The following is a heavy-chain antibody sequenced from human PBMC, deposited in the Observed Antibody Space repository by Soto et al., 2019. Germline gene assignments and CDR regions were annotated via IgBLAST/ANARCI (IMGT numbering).Heavy chain of an antibody. CDR3: AKDRSLFLYSGLDY. V-gene: IGHV3-30*18. J-gene: IGHJ4*02. Sequence: PGGSLRLSCAASRFTFSNYAMHWVPQAPGKGLEWVAVISYDGSNKFYADSVKGRFTISRDNSKNTLDLQMNSLRLEDTAVYYCAKDRSLFLYSGLDYWGQGNLVTVSS. D-gene: IGHD5-12*01. CDR1: RFTFSNYA. CDR2: ISYDGSNK.